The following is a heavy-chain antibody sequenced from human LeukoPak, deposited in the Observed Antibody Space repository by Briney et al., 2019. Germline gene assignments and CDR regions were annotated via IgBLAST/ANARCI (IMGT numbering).Heavy chain of an antibody. CDR1: GGSISPHY. J-gene: IGHJ4*02. D-gene: IGHD4-17*01. CDR3: TRERSTVTFDY. CDR2: VYYNGLT. Sequence: SETLSLTCTVSGGSISPHYWTWIRQTPGKGLEWIGYVYYNGLTSYNASLRSRLILSVDTARNQVSLKLTSVTAADTAVYYCTRERSTVTFDYWGQGTLVTVSP. V-gene: IGHV4-59*11.